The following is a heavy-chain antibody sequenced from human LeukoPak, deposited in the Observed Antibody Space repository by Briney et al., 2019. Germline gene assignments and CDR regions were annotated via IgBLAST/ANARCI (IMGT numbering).Heavy chain of an antibody. J-gene: IGHJ5*02. CDR2: INHSGST. Sequence: ETLSLTCAVYGGSFSGYYWSWIRQPPGKGLEWIGEINHSGSTNYNPSLKSRVTISVDTSKNQFSLKLSSVTAADTAVYYCARSDSSSWYRSTRFDPWGQGTLVTVSS. V-gene: IGHV4-34*01. D-gene: IGHD6-13*01. CDR1: GGSFSGYY. CDR3: ARSDSSSWYRSTRFDP.